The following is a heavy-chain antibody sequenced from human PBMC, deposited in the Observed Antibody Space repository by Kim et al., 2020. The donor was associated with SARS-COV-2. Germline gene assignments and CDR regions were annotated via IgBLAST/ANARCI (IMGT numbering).Heavy chain of an antibody. D-gene: IGHD5-12*01. CDR3: ARDAPGGSGFDY. V-gene: IGHV3-13*04. Sequence: GGSLRLSCAASGFTFSSYDMHWVRQATGKGLEWVSAIGTAGDTYYPGSVKGRFTISRENAKNSLYLQMNSLRAGDTAVYYCARDAPGGSGFDYWGQGTLVTVSS. CDR2: IGTAGDT. CDR1: GFTFSSYD. J-gene: IGHJ4*02.